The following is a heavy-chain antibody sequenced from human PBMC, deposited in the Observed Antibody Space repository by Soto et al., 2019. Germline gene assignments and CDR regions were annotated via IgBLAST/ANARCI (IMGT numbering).Heavy chain of an antibody. J-gene: IGHJ4*02. CDR3: ARRPHYGVENVGY. CDR1: GFTFSSYA. V-gene: IGHV3-23*01. D-gene: IGHD4-17*01. Sequence: EVQLLESGGGLVQPGGSLRLSCAASGFTFSSYAMSWVRQAPGKGLEWVSAISGSGGSSYYADSVKGRFTISRDNSKNTLYLQMNSLRAEDTAVYYCARRPHYGVENVGYWGQGTLVTVSS. CDR2: ISGSGGSS.